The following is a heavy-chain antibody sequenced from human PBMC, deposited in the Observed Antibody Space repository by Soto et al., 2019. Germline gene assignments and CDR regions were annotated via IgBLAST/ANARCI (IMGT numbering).Heavy chain of an antibody. CDR1: GGSISSYY. J-gene: IGHJ4*02. D-gene: IGHD3-10*01. Sequence: QVQLQESGPGLVKPSETLSLTCTVSGGSISSYYWSWIRQPPGKGLEWIGYIYYSGSTNYNPSLKSRVTISVDTSKNQFSLKLSSATAADTAVYYCARHRVMTMFDYWGQGTLVTVSS. V-gene: IGHV4-59*08. CDR3: ARHRVMTMFDY. CDR2: IYYSGST.